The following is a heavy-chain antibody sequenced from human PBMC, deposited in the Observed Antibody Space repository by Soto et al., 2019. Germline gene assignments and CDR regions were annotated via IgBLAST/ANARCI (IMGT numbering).Heavy chain of an antibody. V-gene: IGHV3-11*06. CDR2: ISSSSSYT. D-gene: IGHD2-2*01. Sequence: PGGSLRLSCAASGFTFSDYYMSWFRQAQGQGQERVSYISSSSSYTNYADSVKVRFTNSRDNAKNSLYLQMNSLRAEDTAVYYCARGEGRWYQLPYDYWGQGTLVTVSS. CDR1: GFTFSDYY. J-gene: IGHJ4*02. CDR3: ARGEGRWYQLPYDY.